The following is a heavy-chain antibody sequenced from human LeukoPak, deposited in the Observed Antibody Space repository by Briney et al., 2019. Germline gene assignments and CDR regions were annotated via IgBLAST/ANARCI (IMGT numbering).Heavy chain of an antibody. CDR3: ARDLYGDYAFDY. CDR1: GFTFSSYS. CDR2: ISSSSSTI. J-gene: IGHJ4*02. D-gene: IGHD4-17*01. Sequence: GSLRPSFAGSGFTFSSYSINWVRQAPGKGLEGVSYISSSSSTIYYADSVKGRFTISRDNAKNSLYLQMNSLRAEDTAMYYCARDLYGDYAFDYWGQGTLVTVSS. V-gene: IGHV3-48*01.